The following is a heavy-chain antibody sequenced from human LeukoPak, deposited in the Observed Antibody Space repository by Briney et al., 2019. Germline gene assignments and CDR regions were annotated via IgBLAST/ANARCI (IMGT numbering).Heavy chain of an antibody. CDR2: ISSSGSTI. D-gene: IGHD5-18*01. Sequence: GGSLRLSCAAPGFTFSDYYMSWIRQAPGKGLEWVSYISSSGSTIYYADSVKGRFTISRDNAKNSLYLQMNSLRAEDTAVYYCARIVVHTAMVYYYYYGMDVWGQGTTVTVSS. J-gene: IGHJ6*02. CDR3: ARIVVHTAMVYYYYYGMDV. V-gene: IGHV3-11*01. CDR1: GFTFSDYY.